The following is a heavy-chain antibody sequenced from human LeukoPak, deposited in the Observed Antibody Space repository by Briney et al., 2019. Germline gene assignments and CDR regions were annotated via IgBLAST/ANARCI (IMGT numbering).Heavy chain of an antibody. CDR3: TTVRPGTSGYSY. CDR2: IKSKTDGETT. V-gene: IGHV3-15*01. D-gene: IGHD3-22*01. Sequence: PGGSLRLSCAASGFTFINAWMNWVRQAPGKGLEWVGRIKSKTDGETTDFAAPVKDRFTISRDDSNNILFLQMNSLKTEDTAVYYCTTVRPGTSGYSYWGQGTLVTVSS. CDR1: GFTFINAW. J-gene: IGHJ4*02.